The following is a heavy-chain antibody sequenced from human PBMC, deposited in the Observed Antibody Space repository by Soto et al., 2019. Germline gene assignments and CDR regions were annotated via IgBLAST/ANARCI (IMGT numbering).Heavy chain of an antibody. D-gene: IGHD4-17*01. CDR2: IYYSGST. CDR1: GGSISSYY. CDR3: ARRYGGSLDY. V-gene: IGHV4-59*08. J-gene: IGHJ4*02. Sequence: SETLSLTCTVSGGSISSYYWSWIRQPPGKGLEWIGYIYYSGSTNYNPSLKSRVTISVDTSKNQFSLKLSSVTAADTAVYYCARRYGGSLDYCTQGTLVTVSS.